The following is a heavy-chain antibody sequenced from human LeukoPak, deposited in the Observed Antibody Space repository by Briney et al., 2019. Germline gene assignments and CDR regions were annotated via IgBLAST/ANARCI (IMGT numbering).Heavy chain of an antibody. CDR1: GFTFSSYW. CDR2: INSDGSST. J-gene: IGHJ4*02. Sequence: GGSLRLSCAASGFTFSSYWMHWVRQAPGKGLVWVSRINSDGSSTSYADSVKGRFTTSRDNAKNTLYLQMNSLRAEETAVYYCARGPITMVRGPPDYWGQGTLVTVSS. CDR3: ARGPITMVRGPPDY. V-gene: IGHV3-74*01. D-gene: IGHD3-10*01.